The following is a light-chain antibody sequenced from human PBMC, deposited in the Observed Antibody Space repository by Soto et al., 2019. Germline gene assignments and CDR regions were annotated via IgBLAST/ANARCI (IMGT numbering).Light chain of an antibody. CDR1: QSVSSNY. Sequence: PGTGSVCPGELPTFSFRPRQSVSSNYLAWYQQKPGQAPRLLIYGAFKRATGIPDRFSGSGSGTDFTLTISRMEPEDFAVYCCQQYGSSPRTFGQGTKVDIK. J-gene: IGKJ1*01. V-gene: IGKV3-20*01. CDR3: QQYGSSPRT. CDR2: GAF.